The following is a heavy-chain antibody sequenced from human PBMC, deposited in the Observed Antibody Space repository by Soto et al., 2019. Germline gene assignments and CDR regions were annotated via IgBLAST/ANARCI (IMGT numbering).Heavy chain of an antibody. J-gene: IGHJ4*02. V-gene: IGHV1-58*01. Sequence: ASVKVSCKASGFTFTSSAVQWVRQARGQRLEWIGWIVVGSGNTNYAQKFQERVTITRDMSTSTAYMELSSLRSEDTAVYYCAAAPPVDYDFWSGYHPFDYWGQGTLVTVSS. CDR1: GFTFTSSA. CDR3: AAAPPVDYDFWSGYHPFDY. D-gene: IGHD3-3*01. CDR2: IVVGSGNT.